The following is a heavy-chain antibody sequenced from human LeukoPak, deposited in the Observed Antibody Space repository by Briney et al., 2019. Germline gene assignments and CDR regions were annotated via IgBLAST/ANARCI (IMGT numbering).Heavy chain of an antibody. Sequence: PSETLSLTCTVSGGSISSSSYYWGWIRQPPGKGLEWIGSIYYSGSTYYNPSLKSRVTISVDTSKNQFSLKLSSVTAADTAVYYCARGPTYDFWSGLIYHYYYYYYMDVWGKGTTVTISS. J-gene: IGHJ6*03. CDR1: GGSISSSSYY. CDR3: ARGPTYDFWSGLIYHYYYYYYMDV. V-gene: IGHV4-39*07. CDR2: IYYSGST. D-gene: IGHD3-3*01.